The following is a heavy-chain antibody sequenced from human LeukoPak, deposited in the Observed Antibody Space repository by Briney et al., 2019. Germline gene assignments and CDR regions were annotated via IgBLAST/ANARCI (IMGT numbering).Heavy chain of an antibody. D-gene: IGHD6-19*01. V-gene: IGHV3-30*02. CDR2: IRSDGSNK. CDR1: GFSFSSYG. J-gene: IGHJ4*02. Sequence: GGSLRLSCAGSGFSFSSYGMHWVRQAPGKGLEWMAFIRSDGSNKYYADSVKGRFTISRDKSKNTLYLQMNSLRAEDTAVYYCARILDSAWGELGYWGQGTLVTVSS. CDR3: ARILDSAWGELGY.